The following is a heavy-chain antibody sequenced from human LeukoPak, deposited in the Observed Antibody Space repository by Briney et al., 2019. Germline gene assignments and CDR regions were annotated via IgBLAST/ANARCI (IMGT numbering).Heavy chain of an antibody. CDR3: ARGRDFDY. Sequence: GGSLRLSCAASGFTFSSYSMNWVRQAPGKGLEWVSVVYSGGRTYYADSVKGRFTISRDNSKNTLYLQMYSLRAEDTAVYYCARGRDFDYWGQGTLVTVSS. CDR1: GFTFSSYS. D-gene: IGHD5-24*01. CDR2: VYSGGRT. V-gene: IGHV3-53*01. J-gene: IGHJ4*02.